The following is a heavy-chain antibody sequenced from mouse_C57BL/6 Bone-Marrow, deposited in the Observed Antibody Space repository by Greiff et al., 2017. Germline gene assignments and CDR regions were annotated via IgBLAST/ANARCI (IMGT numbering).Heavy chain of an antibody. CDR1: GYTFTSFW. CDR3: TIDYYED. Sequence: VQLQQPGAELVKPGASVKVSCKASGYTFTSFWMHWVKQRPGQGLEWIGWIHPSDSVTNYNQKLKGKATLTVDKSSSTAYMQRSGQTSEDSAVYYCTIDYYEDWGQGTTLTVSS. V-gene: IGHV1-74*01. D-gene: IGHD2-4*01. J-gene: IGHJ2*01. CDR2: IHPSDSVT.